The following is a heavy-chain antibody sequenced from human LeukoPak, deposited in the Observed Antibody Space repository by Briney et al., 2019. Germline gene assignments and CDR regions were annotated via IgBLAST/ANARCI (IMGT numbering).Heavy chain of an antibody. V-gene: IGHV3-11*01. CDR1: GFTFSDYY. CDR2: ISSSGSTI. Sequence: KPGRSLRLSCAASGFTFSDYYMSWIRQARGKGLEWVSYISSSGSTIYYADSVKGRFTISRGNAKNSLYLQMNSLRAEDTAVYYCARESRGYSYGEYWYFDLWGRGTLVTVSS. D-gene: IGHD5-18*01. J-gene: IGHJ2*01. CDR3: ARESRGYSYGEYWYFDL.